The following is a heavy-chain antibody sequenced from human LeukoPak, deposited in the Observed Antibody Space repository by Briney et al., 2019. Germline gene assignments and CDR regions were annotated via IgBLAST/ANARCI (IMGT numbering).Heavy chain of an antibody. CDR1: GYTFTSNY. CDR3: ARDVHDYSNYVSFDY. J-gene: IGHJ4*02. Sequence: SVKVSCKASGYTFTSNYIHWVRQAPGQGLEWMGGIIPIFGTANYAQKFQGRVTITADESTSTAYMELSSLRSEDTAVYYCARDVHDYSNYVSFDYWGQGTLVTVSS. V-gene: IGHV1-69*13. D-gene: IGHD4-11*01. CDR2: IIPIFGTA.